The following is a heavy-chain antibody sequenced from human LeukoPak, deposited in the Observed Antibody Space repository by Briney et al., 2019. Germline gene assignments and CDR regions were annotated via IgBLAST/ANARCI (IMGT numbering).Heavy chain of an antibody. J-gene: IGHJ3*02. V-gene: IGHV3-23*01. Sequence: PGGSLRLSCAPWGFNFIRHDMSWVRQTPGKGLEWVSGISGDHAGRLGATYYADSVQGRFTISRDNSKSALYLQMHSLRAEDTAMYFCAKGGYFSFDMWGQGTKVTVSS. CDR2: ISGDHAGRLGAT. D-gene: IGHD2-2*03. CDR1: GFNFIRHD. CDR3: AKGGYFSFDM.